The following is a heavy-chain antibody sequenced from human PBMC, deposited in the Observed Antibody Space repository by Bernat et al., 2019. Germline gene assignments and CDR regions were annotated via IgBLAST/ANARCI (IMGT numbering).Heavy chain of an antibody. V-gene: IGHV3-30-3*01. CDR1: GFTFSSYA. CDR2: ISYDGSNK. D-gene: IGHD4-11*01. CDR3: EGDYDY. Sequence: QVQLVESGGGVVQPGRSLRLSCAASGFTFSSYAMHWVRQAPGKGLEWVAVISYDGSNKYYADSVKGRFTISRDNSKNTLYLPMNSLRAEGTAVYYCEGDYDYWGQGTLVTVSS. J-gene: IGHJ4*02.